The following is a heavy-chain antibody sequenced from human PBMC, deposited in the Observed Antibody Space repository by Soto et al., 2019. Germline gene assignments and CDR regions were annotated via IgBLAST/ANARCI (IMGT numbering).Heavy chain of an antibody. D-gene: IGHD3-3*01. J-gene: IGHJ6*02. CDR2: FLIFETP. Sequence: PAGTXYLTWNFVVLSVIDHYLSWVRHPAGKGREWIGRFLIFETPRYNPSLKSRVTVSLDMSKNQISLNLISVTAADTAVYYCARPYAVLSGIYHGMDVWGQGTTVTVSS. CDR1: VLSVIDHY. CDR3: ARPYAVLSGIYHGMDV. V-gene: IGHV4-4*07.